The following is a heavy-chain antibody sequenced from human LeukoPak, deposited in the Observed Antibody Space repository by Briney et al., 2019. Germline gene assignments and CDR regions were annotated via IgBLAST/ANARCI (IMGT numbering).Heavy chain of an antibody. J-gene: IGHJ6*03. D-gene: IGHD6-13*01. V-gene: IGHV4-59*11. Sequence: SETLSLICSVSGDSISMHYWSWIRQPPGKGLEWIGYIDHTGSTNYNPSLNSRVTISRDTSKNHFSLELSSVTAADTAVYLCARGRVSSSSWSSTYYYYFYMDVWGKGTTVTVSS. CDR3: ARGRVSSSSWSSTYYYYFYMDV. CDR1: GDSISMHY. CDR2: IDHTGST.